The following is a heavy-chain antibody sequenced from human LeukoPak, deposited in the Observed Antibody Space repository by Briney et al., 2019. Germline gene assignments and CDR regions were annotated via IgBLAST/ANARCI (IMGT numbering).Heavy chain of an antibody. D-gene: IGHD6-19*01. CDR2: IWYDGRTK. CDR1: GFTFRNYG. J-gene: IGHJ4*02. V-gene: IGHV3-33*01. Sequence: AGSVRLSRAASGFTFRNYGMLWVRPAPGKGLAGVALIWYDGRTKFHADSVKGRFTISRDNSKNTLFLQMDSLRDEDTAVYYCSSEWGRIAVAGGPGYWGQGTRVTVSS. CDR3: SSEWGRIAVAGGPGY.